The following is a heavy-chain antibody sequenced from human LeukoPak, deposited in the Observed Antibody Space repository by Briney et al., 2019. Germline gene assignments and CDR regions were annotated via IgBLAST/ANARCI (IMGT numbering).Heavy chain of an antibody. J-gene: IGHJ4*02. Sequence: GGSLRPSCAASGFTFSYYAMSWVRQAPGKGLEWVSVISDSGTDTSYADSGRGRFTISRDNSKNTLYLQMNSLRAEDTAVYYCAKTDCTSSSCYTIDYWGQGTLVTVSS. CDR1: GFTFSYYA. CDR3: AKTDCTSSSCYTIDY. CDR2: ISDSGTDT. V-gene: IGHV3-23*01. D-gene: IGHD2-2*02.